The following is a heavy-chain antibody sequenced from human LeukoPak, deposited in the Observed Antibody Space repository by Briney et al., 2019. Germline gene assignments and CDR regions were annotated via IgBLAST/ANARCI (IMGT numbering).Heavy chain of an antibody. D-gene: IGHD2-15*01. V-gene: IGHV3-23*01. CDR2: ISGSGGST. Sequence: GGSLRLSCTASGFTFSSYAMSWVRQAPGKGLEWVSAISGSGGSTYYADSVKGRFTISRDNSKNTLYLQMNSLKTEDTAVYYCTTVPGSGGAGSDYWGQGTLVTVSS. J-gene: IGHJ4*02. CDR3: TTVPGSGGAGSDY. CDR1: GFTFSSYA.